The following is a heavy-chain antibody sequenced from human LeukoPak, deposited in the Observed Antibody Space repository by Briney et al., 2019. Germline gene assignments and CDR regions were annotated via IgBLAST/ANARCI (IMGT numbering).Heavy chain of an antibody. V-gene: IGHV4-34*01. CDR3: ARDISSGWYVPGPQPNEYFQH. J-gene: IGHJ1*01. CDR2: IYYSGST. CDR1: GGSFSGYY. D-gene: IGHD6-19*01. Sequence: SETLSLTCAVYGGSFSGYYWSWIRQPPGKGLEWIGSIYYSGSTYYNPSLKSRVTISVDTSKNQFSLKLSSVTAADTAVYYCARDISSGWYVPGPQPNEYFQHWGQGTLVTVSS.